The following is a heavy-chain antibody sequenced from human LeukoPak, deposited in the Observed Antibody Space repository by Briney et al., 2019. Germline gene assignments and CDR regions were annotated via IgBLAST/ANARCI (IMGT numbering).Heavy chain of an antibody. Sequence: ETLSLTCTVSGGSISTSNYYWGWIRQPPGKGLEWIGNIFYSGSTYYSPSLRSRVTISLDTSRNQFSLKLSSVTAADTAVYYCGVAYYYHYMDVWGKGTTVTVSS. CDR3: GVAYYYHYMDV. CDR2: IFYSGST. D-gene: IGHD3-3*01. V-gene: IGHV4-39*07. CDR1: GGSISTSNYY. J-gene: IGHJ6*03.